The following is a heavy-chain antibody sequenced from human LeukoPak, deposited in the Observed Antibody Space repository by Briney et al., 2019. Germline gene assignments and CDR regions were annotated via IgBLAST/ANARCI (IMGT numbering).Heavy chain of an antibody. CDR3: ARRRDLYSGSYYPFDY. CDR2: INPSGGST. J-gene: IGHJ4*02. V-gene: IGHV1-46*01. D-gene: IGHD1-26*01. Sequence: ASVKVSCKASGYTFTSYYMHWVRQAPGQGLEWMGIINPSGGSTSYAQKFQGRVTMTRDTSTSTVYMELSSLRSEDTAMYYCARRRDLYSGSYYPFDYWGQGTLVTVSS. CDR1: GYTFTSYY.